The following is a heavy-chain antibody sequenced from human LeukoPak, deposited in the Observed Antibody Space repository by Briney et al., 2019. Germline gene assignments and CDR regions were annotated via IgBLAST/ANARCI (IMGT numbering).Heavy chain of an antibody. Sequence: GGSLRLSCAASGFTFSIYSMNWVRQAPGKGLEWASSIGGSSSSIYYADSVKGRFTISRDNAKNSLFLQMNSLRADDTAVYYCAREAGSGSYYEGFDYWGQGTLVTVSS. V-gene: IGHV3-21*01. CDR3: AREAGSGSYYEGFDY. CDR2: IGGSSSSI. D-gene: IGHD1-26*01. J-gene: IGHJ4*02. CDR1: GFTFSIYS.